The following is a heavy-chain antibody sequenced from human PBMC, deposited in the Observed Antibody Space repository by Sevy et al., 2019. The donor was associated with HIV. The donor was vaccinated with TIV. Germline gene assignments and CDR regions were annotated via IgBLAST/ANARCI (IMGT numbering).Heavy chain of an antibody. CDR1: GGTFSSYA. D-gene: IGHD3-22*01. CDR3: ARDLLTGYYDSSGYYYFDY. Sequence: ASVKVSCKASGGTFSSYAMSWVRQAPGQGLEWMGRIIPILGIANYAQKFQGRVTITADKSTSTAYMELSSLRSEDTAVYYCARDLLTGYYDSSGYYYFDYWGQGTLVTVSS. CDR2: IIPILGIA. V-gene: IGHV1-69*04. J-gene: IGHJ4*02.